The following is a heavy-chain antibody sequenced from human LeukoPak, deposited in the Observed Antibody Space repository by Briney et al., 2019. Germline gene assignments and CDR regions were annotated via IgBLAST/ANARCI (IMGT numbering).Heavy chain of an antibody. J-gene: IGHJ4*02. CDR3: ARTGDSTGYYPHTDY. V-gene: IGHV4-59*01. Sequence: SETLSLTCTVSGGSISSYYWSWIRQPPGKGLEWIGDIYYSGSTNYNPSLKSRVTISVDTSKNQFSLRLSSVTAADTAVYYCARTGDSTGYYPHTDYWGQGTLVTVSS. CDR2: IYYSGST. D-gene: IGHD3-22*01. CDR1: GGSISSYY.